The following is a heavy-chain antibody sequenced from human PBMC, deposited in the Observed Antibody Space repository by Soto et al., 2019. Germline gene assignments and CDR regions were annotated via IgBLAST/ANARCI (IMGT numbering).Heavy chain of an antibody. J-gene: IGHJ5*01. D-gene: IGHD6-13*01. V-gene: IGHV1-18*01. Sequence: QGQLVQSGAELKQPGASVKVSCKASGNTVISYGISWVRQAPGQGLEWMGWISGYNGNTNYTQKFQGRVTMATDTSTSTAYMELRSLRSDDTAVYYCARHSDSNRRYYNWFDSWGQGTLVTVSS. CDR1: GNTVISYG. CDR3: ARHSDSNRRYYNWFDS. CDR2: ISGYNGNT.